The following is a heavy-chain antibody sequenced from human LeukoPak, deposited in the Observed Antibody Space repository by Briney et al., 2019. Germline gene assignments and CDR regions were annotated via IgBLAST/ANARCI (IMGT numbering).Heavy chain of an antibody. CDR1: GFTVSSNY. D-gene: IGHD3-22*01. CDR3: ARGGRDSSGYYYQYYFDY. CDR2: IYSGGST. V-gene: IGHV3-66*02. J-gene: IGHJ4*02. Sequence: GGSLRLSCAASGFTVSSNYMSRVRQAPGKGLEWVSVIYSGGSTYYADSVKGRFTISRDNSKNTLYLQMNSLRAEDTAVYYCARGGRDSSGYYYQYYFDYWGQGTLVTVSS.